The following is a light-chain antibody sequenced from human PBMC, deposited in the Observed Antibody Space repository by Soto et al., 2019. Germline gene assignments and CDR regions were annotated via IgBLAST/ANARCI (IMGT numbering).Light chain of an antibody. Sequence: EIVLTQSPGTLPLSPGERATLSCRASQSVSSSYLAWYQQKPGQAPRLLIYGASSRATGIPDRFSGSGSGTDFTLTISRLEPEDFAVYYCQLTELTFGGGTKVEIK. CDR1: QSVSSSY. J-gene: IGKJ4*01. V-gene: IGKV3-20*01. CDR3: QLTELT. CDR2: GAS.